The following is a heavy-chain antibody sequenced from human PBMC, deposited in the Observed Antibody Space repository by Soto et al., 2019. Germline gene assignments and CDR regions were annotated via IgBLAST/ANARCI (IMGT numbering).Heavy chain of an antibody. CDR1: GLTFSSYS. V-gene: IGHV3-48*01. CDR3: AKDQNIQLWPRYYYYGMDV. J-gene: IGHJ6*02. CDR2: ISSSSSTT. Sequence: GGSLRLSCAASGLTFSSYSMNWVRQAPGKGLEWVSYISSSSSTTYYADSVKGRFTISRDNSKNTLYLQMNSLRAEDTAVYYCAKDQNIQLWPRYYYYGMDVWGQGTTVTVSS. D-gene: IGHD5-18*01.